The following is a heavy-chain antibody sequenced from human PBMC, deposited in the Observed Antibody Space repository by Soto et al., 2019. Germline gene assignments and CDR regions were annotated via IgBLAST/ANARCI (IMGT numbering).Heavy chain of an antibody. Sequence: GGSLRLSCAASGFTFSSYGMHWVRQAPGKGLEWVAVISYDGSNKYYADSVKGRFTISRDNSKNTLYLQMNSLRAEDTAVYYCAKDNIAAAGPYYYYGMDVWGQGTTVTVSS. D-gene: IGHD6-13*01. CDR1: GFTFSSYG. V-gene: IGHV3-30*18. CDR2: ISYDGSNK. J-gene: IGHJ6*02. CDR3: AKDNIAAAGPYYYYGMDV.